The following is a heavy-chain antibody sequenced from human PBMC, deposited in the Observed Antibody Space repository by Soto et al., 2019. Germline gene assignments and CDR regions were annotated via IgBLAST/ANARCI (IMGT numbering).Heavy chain of an antibody. V-gene: IGHV3-30*18. CDR2: ISYDGSNK. J-gene: IGHJ5*02. CDR3: ANGPEVWFDP. CDR1: GFTFSSYG. Sequence: GGSLRLSCAASGFTFSSYGMHWVRQAPGKGLEWVAVISYDGSNKYYADSVKGRFTISRDNSKNTLYLQMNSLRAEDTAVYYCANGPEVWFDPWGQGTLVTVSS.